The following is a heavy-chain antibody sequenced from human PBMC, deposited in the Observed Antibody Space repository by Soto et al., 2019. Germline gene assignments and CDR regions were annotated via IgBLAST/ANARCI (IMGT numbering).Heavy chain of an antibody. CDR1: GFTINDAW. Sequence: PGGSLRLSCAASGFTINDAWMTWVRQAPDKGLEWVGRIKSKSDGGTTDYAAPVRGRFTISRDDSKSTLYLQMNSLKTEDTAIYYCMSDAEDSDYWGQGTLVTVPQ. J-gene: IGHJ4*02. CDR2: IKSKSDGGTT. V-gene: IGHV3-15*01. CDR3: MSDAEDSDY.